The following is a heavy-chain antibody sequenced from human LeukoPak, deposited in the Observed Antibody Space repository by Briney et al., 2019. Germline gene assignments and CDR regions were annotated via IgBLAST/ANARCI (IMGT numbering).Heavy chain of an antibody. Sequence: SETLSLTCAVYGGSFSGYYWSWIRQPPGKGLEWIGEINHSGSANYNPSLKSRVTISVDTSMNQFSLKLSSVTAADTAVYYCARELAPYCSGGSCYEGGGFDYWGQGTLVTVSS. CDR3: ARELAPYCSGGSCYEGGGFDY. CDR2: INHSGSA. J-gene: IGHJ4*02. V-gene: IGHV4-34*01. CDR1: GGSFSGYY. D-gene: IGHD2-15*01.